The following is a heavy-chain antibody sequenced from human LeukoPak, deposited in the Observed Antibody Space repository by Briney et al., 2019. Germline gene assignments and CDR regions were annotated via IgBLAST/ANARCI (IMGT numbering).Heavy chain of an antibody. V-gene: IGHV4-34*01. J-gene: IGHJ4*02. D-gene: IGHD3-3*01. CDR3: ARGDLYDFWSGSSSDGFDY. CDR1: GRSISPYY. CDR2: INHSGST. Sequence: PSETLSLTCTVSGRSISPYYWSWIRQPPGKGLEWIGEINHSGSTNYNPSLKSRVTISVDTSKNQFSLKLSSVTAADTAVYYCARGDLYDFWSGSSSDGFDYWGQGTLVTVSS.